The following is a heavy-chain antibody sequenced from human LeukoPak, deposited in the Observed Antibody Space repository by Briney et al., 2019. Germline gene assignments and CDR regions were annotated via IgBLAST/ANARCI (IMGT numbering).Heavy chain of an antibody. CDR1: GASISTNTQY. J-gene: IGHJ4*02. CDR2: IHHTRTP. V-gene: IGHV4-39*01. Sequence: PSETPSLICIVCGASISTNTQYGGWVRQPRGKGVEWIASIHHTRTPYYNPSLKSRVTISVDTSKNHFSLQFSSVIAADTAVYYCMRHVSGEPPRYWGQGTLVTASS. D-gene: IGHD7-27*01. CDR3: MRHVSGEPPRY.